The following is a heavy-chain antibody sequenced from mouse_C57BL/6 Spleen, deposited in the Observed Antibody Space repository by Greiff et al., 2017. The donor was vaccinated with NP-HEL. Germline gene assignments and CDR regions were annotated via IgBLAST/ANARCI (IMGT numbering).Heavy chain of an antibody. CDR1: GYSFTSYY. CDR3: ARSAGTVVATVPFDY. V-gene: IGHV1-66*01. D-gene: IGHD1-1*01. J-gene: IGHJ2*01. Sequence: QVQLQQSGPELVKPGASVKISCKASGYSFTSYYIHWVKQRPGQGLEWIGWIYPGSGNTKYNEKFKGKATLTADTSSSTAYMQLSSLTSEDSAVYYCARSAGTVVATVPFDYWGQGTTLTVSS. CDR2: IYPGSGNT.